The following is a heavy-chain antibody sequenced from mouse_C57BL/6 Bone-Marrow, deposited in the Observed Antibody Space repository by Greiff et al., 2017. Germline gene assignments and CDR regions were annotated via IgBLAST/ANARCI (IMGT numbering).Heavy chain of an antibody. CDR3: ARWCGDAWFAY. V-gene: IGHV1-81*01. D-gene: IGHD1-1*02. J-gene: IGHJ3*01. Sequence: QVQLQQSGAELARPGASVKLSCKASGYTFTSYGISWVKQRTGQGLEWIGEIYPRSGNTYYNEKFKGKATLTADKSSSTAYMELRSLTAEDSAVYVCARWCGDAWFAYWGQGTLVTVSA. CDR2: IYPRSGNT. CDR1: GYTFTSYG.